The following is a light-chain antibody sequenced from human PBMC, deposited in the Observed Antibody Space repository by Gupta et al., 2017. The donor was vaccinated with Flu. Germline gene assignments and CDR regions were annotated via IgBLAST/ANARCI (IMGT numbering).Light chain of an antibody. CDR2: GAS. J-gene: IGKJ3*01. CDR1: QSVSSN. V-gene: IGKV3-15*01. CDR3: QNYNNSLT. Sequence: EIVMTQSPATLSVSPGERTTRSCRASQSVSSNLDWYQQKPGQAPRLLNYGASTRATGNPARCSGGGSETDFTLTSSHRQSEAFAVYYEQNYNNSLTFGHGTKVDIK.